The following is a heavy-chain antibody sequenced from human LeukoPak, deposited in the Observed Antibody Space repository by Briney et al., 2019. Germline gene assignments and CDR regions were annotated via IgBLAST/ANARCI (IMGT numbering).Heavy chain of an antibody. V-gene: IGHV3-23*01. CDR2: ISGSGGST. CDR3: AKLMEVITVNDAFDI. D-gene: IGHD3-10*01. CDR1: GFTFSSYA. Sequence: GGSLRLSSAASGFTFSSYAMSWVRQAPGKGLEWVSAISGSGGSTYYADSVKGRFTISRDNSKNTLYLQMNSLRAEDTAVYYCAKLMEVITVNDAFDIWGQGTMVTVSS. J-gene: IGHJ3*02.